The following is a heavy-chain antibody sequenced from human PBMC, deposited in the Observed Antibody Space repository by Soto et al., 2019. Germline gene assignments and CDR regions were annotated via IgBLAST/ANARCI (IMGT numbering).Heavy chain of an antibody. V-gene: IGHV1-2*04. CDR1: GCTFSSYA. J-gene: IGHJ4*02. D-gene: IGHD3-22*01. Sequence: ASVKVSCKASGCTFSSYAISWVRQAPGQGLEWMGWINPNSGGTNYAQKFQGWVTMTRDTSISTAYMELSRLRSDDTAVYYCARDYYYDSSGYDVWGQGTLVTVS. CDR3: ARDYYYDSSGYDV. CDR2: INPNSGGT.